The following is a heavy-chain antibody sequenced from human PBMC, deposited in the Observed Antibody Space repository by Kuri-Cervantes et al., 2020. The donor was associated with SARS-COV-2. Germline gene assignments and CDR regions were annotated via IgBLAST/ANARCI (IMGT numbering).Heavy chain of an antibody. J-gene: IGHJ3*02. D-gene: IGHD4/OR15-4a*01. CDR2: ITPFNGNT. CDR1: GGTFTYRF. V-gene: IGHV1-45*02. Sequence: SVKVSCKASGGTFTYRFLHWVRQAPGQAPEWMGWITPFNGNTKYAQKFQDRVTITRDRSMNTAYMELSSLRSEDTAMYYCARSGPGAISREDGALDIWGQGTMVTVSS. CDR3: ARSGPGAISREDGALDI.